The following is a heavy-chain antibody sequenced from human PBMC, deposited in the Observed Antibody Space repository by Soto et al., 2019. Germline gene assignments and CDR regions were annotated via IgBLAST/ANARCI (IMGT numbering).Heavy chain of an antibody. Sequence: PGGSLRLSCAASGFTFSSYWMHWVRQAPGKGLVWVSRINSDGSSTSYADSVKGRFTISRDNAKNTLYLQMNSLRAEDTAVYYCAVDYGDYQGAFDIWGQGTMVTVSS. CDR1: GFTFSSYW. J-gene: IGHJ3*02. CDR2: INSDGSST. D-gene: IGHD4-17*01. V-gene: IGHV3-74*01. CDR3: AVDYGDYQGAFDI.